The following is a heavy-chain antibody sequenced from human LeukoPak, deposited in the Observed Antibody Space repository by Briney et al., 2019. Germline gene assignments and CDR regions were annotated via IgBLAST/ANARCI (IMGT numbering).Heavy chain of an antibody. D-gene: IGHD3-3*01. CDR3: ARASYYDFWSGYSHDAFDI. J-gene: IGHJ3*02. V-gene: IGHV3-30-3*01. CDR2: ISYDGSNK. Sequence: GGSLRLSCAASGFTFSSYAMHWVRQAPGKGLEWVAVISYDGSNKYYADSVKGRFTISRDNSKNTLYLQMNSLRAEDTAVYYCARASYYDFWSGYSHDAFDIWGQGTMVTVSS. CDR1: GFTFSSYA.